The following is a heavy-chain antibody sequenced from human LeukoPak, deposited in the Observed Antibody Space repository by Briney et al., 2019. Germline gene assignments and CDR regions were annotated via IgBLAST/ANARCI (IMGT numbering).Heavy chain of an antibody. J-gene: IGHJ4*02. V-gene: IGHV3-30*18. CDR3: AKDIALTQYGDLDY. CDR1: GFTFSSCG. CDR2: ISYDGSNK. Sequence: PGGSLRLSCAASGFTFSSCGMPWVRQAPGKGLEWVAVISYDGSNKYYVDSVKGRFTISRDNSKNTLYLQMNSLRAEDTAVYYCAKDIALTQYGDLDYWGQGTLVTVSS. D-gene: IGHD4-17*01.